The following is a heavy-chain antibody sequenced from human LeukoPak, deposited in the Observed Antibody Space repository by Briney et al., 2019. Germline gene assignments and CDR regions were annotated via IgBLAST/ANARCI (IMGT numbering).Heavy chain of an antibody. CDR2: INNAGSST. V-gene: IGHV3-74*01. CDR3: ASYYYDSSGYYFDY. Sequence: GGSLRLSCVASGFTLRSYWMHWVRQVPGKGLVWVSRINNAGSSTNYADSVKGRFTISRDNAKNTLYLQMSSLRAEDTAVYYCASYYYDSSGYYFDYWGQGTLVTVSS. J-gene: IGHJ4*02. CDR1: GFTLRSYW. D-gene: IGHD3-22*01.